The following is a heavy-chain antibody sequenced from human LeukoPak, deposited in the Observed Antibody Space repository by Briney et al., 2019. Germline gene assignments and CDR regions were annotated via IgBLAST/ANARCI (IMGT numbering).Heavy chain of an antibody. V-gene: IGHV1-69*13. CDR3: ARGWDSSGQIPFFY. CDR2: IIPIFGTA. CDR1: GGIFRNYA. Sequence: SVKVSCKASGGIFRNYAISWVRQAPGQGLEWMGGIIPIFGTANYGQKFQGRVTITADESTSTAYIELSSLRSEDTAVYYCARGWDSSGQIPFFYWGQGTLVTVSS. D-gene: IGHD3-22*01. J-gene: IGHJ4*02.